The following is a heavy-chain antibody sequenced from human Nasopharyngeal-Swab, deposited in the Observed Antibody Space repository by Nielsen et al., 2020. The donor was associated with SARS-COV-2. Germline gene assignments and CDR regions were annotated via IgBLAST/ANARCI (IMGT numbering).Heavy chain of an antibody. CDR3: ARDRAPYCGGDCYSLNY. CDR1: GFTFSSYS. CDR2: ISSSSSTI. D-gene: IGHD2-21*02. J-gene: IGHJ4*02. V-gene: IGHV3-48*02. Sequence: GEFLKISCAASGFTFSSYSMNWVRQAPGKGLEWVSYISSSSSTIYYADSVKGRFTISRDNAKNSLYLQMNSLRDEDTAVYYCARDRAPYCGGDCYSLNYWGQGTLVTVSS.